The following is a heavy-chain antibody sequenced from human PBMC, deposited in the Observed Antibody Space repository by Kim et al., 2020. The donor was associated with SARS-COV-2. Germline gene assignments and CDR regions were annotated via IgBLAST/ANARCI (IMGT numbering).Heavy chain of an antibody. V-gene: IGHV3-23*01. CDR1: GFTFSSYA. J-gene: IGHJ4*02. CDR2: ISGSGGST. Sequence: GGSLRLSCAASGFTFSSYAMSWVRQAPGKGLEWVSAISGSGGSTYYADSVKGRFTISRDNSKNTLYLQMNSLRAEDTAVYYCAKVGNRGLLWFGELSQGYFDYWGQGTLVTVSS. CDR3: AKVGNRGLLWFGELSQGYFDY. D-gene: IGHD3-10*01.